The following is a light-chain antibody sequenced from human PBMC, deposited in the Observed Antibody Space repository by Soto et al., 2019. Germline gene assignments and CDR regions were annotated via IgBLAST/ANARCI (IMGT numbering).Light chain of an antibody. V-gene: IGKV3-11*01. CDR2: DAS. Sequence: IGVTQSPATLSVSPGERATLSFRASQSVSSYLAWYQQKPGQAPRLLIYDASNRATGIPARFSGSGSGTEFTLTISSLEPEDFAVYYCQPHSNWPRLTFGGGTKVDIK. CDR1: QSVSSY. J-gene: IGKJ4*02. CDR3: QPHSNWPRLT.